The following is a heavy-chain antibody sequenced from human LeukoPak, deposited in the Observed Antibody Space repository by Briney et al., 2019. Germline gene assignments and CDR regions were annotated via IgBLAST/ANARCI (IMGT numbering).Heavy chain of an antibody. CDR2: IYTSGST. D-gene: IGHD1-7*01. CDR3: ARVRTQPDYYMDV. J-gene: IGHJ6*03. Sequence: SETLSLTCTVSGGSISRYYWSWIRQPAGKGLEWIGRIYTSGSTNYNPSLKSRVTMSVDTSKNQFSLKLSSVTAADTAVYYCARVRTQPDYYMDVWGKGTTVTVSS. V-gene: IGHV4-4*07. CDR1: GGSISRYY.